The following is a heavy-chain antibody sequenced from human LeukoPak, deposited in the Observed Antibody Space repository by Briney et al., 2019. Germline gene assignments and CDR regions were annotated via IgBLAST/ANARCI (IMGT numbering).Heavy chain of an antibody. CDR3: AKDFAPSVTAGHHY. Sequence: GGSLRLSCAGSGFTFSGHAMSRVRQAPGKGLEWVSAVSGSGGSPYYADSVKGRFIISRDNSKNTLYLQMNRLRADDTAVYYCAKDFAPSVTAGHHYWGQGTLVTVSS. J-gene: IGHJ4*02. CDR2: VSGSGGSP. CDR1: GFTFSGHA. D-gene: IGHD2-21*02. V-gene: IGHV3-23*01.